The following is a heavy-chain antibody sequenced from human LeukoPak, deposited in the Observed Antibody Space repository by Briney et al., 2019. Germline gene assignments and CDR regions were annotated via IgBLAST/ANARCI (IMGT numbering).Heavy chain of an antibody. CDR3: ARDQIDYGSGSYPDY. CDR1: GFTFSSYS. Sequence: GGSLRLSCAASGFTFSSYSMNWVRQAPGRGLEWVSFISTSGSTTYYADSVKGRFTISRDNVKNSLYLQMNSLRAEDTAVYYCARDQIDYGSGSYPDYWGQGTLVTVSS. D-gene: IGHD3-10*01. CDR2: ISTSGSTT. J-gene: IGHJ4*02. V-gene: IGHV3-48*04.